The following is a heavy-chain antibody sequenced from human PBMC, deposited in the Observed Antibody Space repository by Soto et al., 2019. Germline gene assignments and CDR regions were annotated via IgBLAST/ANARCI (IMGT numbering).Heavy chain of an antibody. CDR3: ARLITLISRRGLEI. J-gene: IGHJ3*02. Sequence: QVQLQESGPGLVKPSETLSLTCTVSGGSVSSGSYYWSWIRQPPGKGLEWIGYIYYSGSTNYNPSLKSRVTISVDTSKNQFALKLSSVTAADTAVYYCARLITLISRRGLEIWGQGTMVTVSS. D-gene: IGHD3-22*01. CDR1: GGSVSSGSYY. CDR2: IYYSGST. V-gene: IGHV4-61*01.